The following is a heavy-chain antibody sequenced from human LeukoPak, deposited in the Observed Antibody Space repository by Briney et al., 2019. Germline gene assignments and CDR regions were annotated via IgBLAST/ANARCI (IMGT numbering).Heavy chain of an antibody. CDR1: GGCFSGYY. J-gene: IGHJ3*02. D-gene: IGHD3-10*01. Sequence: SETLSLTCAVYGGCFSGYYWSWIRQPPGKGLEWIGEINHSGSTNYNPSLKSRVTISVDTSKNQFSLKLSSVTAADTAVYYCARWGFSAARFDAFDIWGQGTMVTVSS. CDR2: INHSGST. CDR3: ARWGFSAARFDAFDI. V-gene: IGHV4-34*01.